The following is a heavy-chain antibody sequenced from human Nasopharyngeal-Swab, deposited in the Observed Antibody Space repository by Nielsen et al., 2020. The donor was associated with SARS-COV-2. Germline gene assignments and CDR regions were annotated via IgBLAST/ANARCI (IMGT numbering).Heavy chain of an antibody. D-gene: IGHD4-17*01. Sequence: SCAASGFTFDDYAMHWVRQAPGKGLEWVSGISWNSGSIGYADSVKGRFTISRDNAKNSLYLQMNSLRAEDTALYYCATVDYAVNYWGQGTLVTVSS. CDR2: ISWNSGSI. V-gene: IGHV3-9*01. CDR1: GFTFDDYA. CDR3: ATVDYAVNY. J-gene: IGHJ4*02.